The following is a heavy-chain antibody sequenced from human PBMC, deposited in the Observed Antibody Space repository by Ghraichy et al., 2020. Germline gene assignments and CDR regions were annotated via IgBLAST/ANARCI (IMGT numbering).Heavy chain of an antibody. J-gene: IGHJ4*02. CDR1: GGSIGSSSYY. CDR3: ALNFWSAYY. Sequence: SETLSLTCTVSGGSIGSSSYYWGWIRQPPGKGLEWIGSIYYSGSTYYNPSLKSRVTISVDTSKNQFSLKLSSVTAADTAVYYCALNFWSAYYWGQGTLVTVSP. CDR2: IYYSGST. V-gene: IGHV4-39*01. D-gene: IGHD3-3*01.